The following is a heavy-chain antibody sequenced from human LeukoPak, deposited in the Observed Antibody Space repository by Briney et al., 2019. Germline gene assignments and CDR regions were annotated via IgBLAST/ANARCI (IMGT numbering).Heavy chain of an antibody. D-gene: IGHD6-19*01. V-gene: IGHV3-21*01. J-gene: IGHJ4*02. CDR2: ISSSSSYI. CDR3: ARDAHSSGWYLAY. Sequence: GGSLRLSCAASGFTFSSYSMYWVRQAPGKGLEWVSSISSSSSYIYYADSVKGRFTISRDNAKNSLYLQMNSLRAEDTAVYYCARDAHSSGWYLAYWGQGTLVTVSS. CDR1: GFTFSSYS.